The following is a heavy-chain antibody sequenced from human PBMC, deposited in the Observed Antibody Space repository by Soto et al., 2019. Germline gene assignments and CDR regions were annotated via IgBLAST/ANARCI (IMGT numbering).Heavy chain of an antibody. Sequence: PGGSLRLSCATSGFTFSTYAMHWVRQAPGKGLEYVSAISSNGRSTYYANSVKGRFTISRDNSKNTLYLQMDSLRAEDTAVYYCARDRCTNGVCYAPSDYWGQGTLVTVSS. CDR3: ARDRCTNGVCYAPSDY. CDR1: GFTFSTYA. V-gene: IGHV3-64*01. CDR2: ISSNGRST. D-gene: IGHD2-8*01. J-gene: IGHJ4*02.